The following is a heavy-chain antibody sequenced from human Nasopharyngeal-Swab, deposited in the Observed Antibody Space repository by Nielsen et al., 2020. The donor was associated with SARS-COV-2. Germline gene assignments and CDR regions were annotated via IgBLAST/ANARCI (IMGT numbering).Heavy chain of an antibody. CDR2: IWYDGSNK. V-gene: IGHV3-33*01. D-gene: IGHD2-15*01. Sequence: GESLKISCAASGFTFSSYGMHWVRQAPGKGLEWVAVIWYDGSNKYYADSVKGRFTISRDNSKNTLYPQMNSLRAEDTAVYYCARDQDISGGNPLDYYYGMDVWGQGTTVTVSS. CDR3: ARDQDISGGNPLDYYYGMDV. CDR1: GFTFSSYG. J-gene: IGHJ6*02.